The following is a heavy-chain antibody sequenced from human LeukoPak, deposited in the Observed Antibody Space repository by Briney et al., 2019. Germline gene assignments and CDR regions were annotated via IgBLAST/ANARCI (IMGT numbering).Heavy chain of an antibody. CDR1: GGTFSSYA. J-gene: IGHJ4*02. CDR3: ARSPASVPTRGDF. D-gene: IGHD4-17*01. CDR2: ISANNGNT. V-gene: IGHV1-18*01. Sequence: GASVKVSCKASGGTFSSYAISWVRQAPGQGLEWMGWISANNGNTNYAQKFQGRVTMTTDTSTSTAYMELRSLRSDDTAVYYCARSPASVPTRGDFWGQGTLVTVSS.